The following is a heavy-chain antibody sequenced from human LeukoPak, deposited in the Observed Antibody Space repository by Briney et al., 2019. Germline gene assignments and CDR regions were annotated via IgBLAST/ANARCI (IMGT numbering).Heavy chain of an antibody. D-gene: IGHD5-12*01. CDR2: INPNSGVT. V-gene: IGHV1-2*02. J-gene: IGHJ6*03. CDR1: GYTFSCFY. CDR3: AKDRYGDYEAPFHYYMDA. Sequence: ASVKASCKASGYTFSCFYIHWVRQAPGQGLEWMGWINPNSGVTNYAQKLQGRATITRDTSIDTAYMQLSRLRSDDTAVYYCAKDRYGDYEAPFHYYMDAWGRGTTVTVSS.